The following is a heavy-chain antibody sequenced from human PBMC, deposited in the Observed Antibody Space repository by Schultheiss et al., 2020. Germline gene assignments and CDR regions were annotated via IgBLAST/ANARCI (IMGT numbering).Heavy chain of an antibody. CDR3: AISENYYDSSGSKRVNWFDP. D-gene: IGHD3-22*01. V-gene: IGHV5-51*01. CDR2: IYPGDSDT. CDR1: GYSFTSYW. J-gene: IGHJ5*02. Sequence: GESLKISCKGSGYSFTSYWIGWVRQMPGKGLEWMGIIYPGDSDTRYSPSFQGQVTISADKSISTAYLQWSSLKASDTAMYYCAISENYYDSSGSKRVNWFDPWGQGTLVTVS.